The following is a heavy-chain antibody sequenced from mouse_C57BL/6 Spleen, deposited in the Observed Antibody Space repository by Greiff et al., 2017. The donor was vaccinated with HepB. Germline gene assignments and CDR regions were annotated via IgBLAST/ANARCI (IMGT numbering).Heavy chain of an antibody. D-gene: IGHD1-1*01. CDR1: GYTFTSYG. Sequence: QVQLQQSGAELARPGASVKLSCKASGYTFTSYGISWVKQRTGQGLEWIGEIYPRSGNTYYNEKFKGKATLTADKSSSTAYMELRSLTSEDSAVYFWARGVGDEAWFAYWGQGTLVTVSA. CDR3: ARGVGDEAWFAY. V-gene: IGHV1-81*01. CDR2: IYPRSGNT. J-gene: IGHJ3*01.